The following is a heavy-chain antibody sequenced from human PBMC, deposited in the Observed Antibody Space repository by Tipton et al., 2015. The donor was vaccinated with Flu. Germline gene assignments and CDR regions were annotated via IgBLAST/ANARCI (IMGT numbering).Heavy chain of an antibody. J-gene: IGHJ6*02. CDR3: ARNPADCGSTNCYFSGYGRNNYYYYGMDV. D-gene: IGHD2-2*01. Sequence: QLVQSGAEVKKPGASVKVSCKASGYTFTSYGISWVRQAPGQGLEWMGWISAYNGNTNYAQKLQGRVTMTTDTSTSTAYMERRSLRSADTAGYYCARNPADCGSTNCYFSGYGRNNYYYYGMDVWGQGTTVTVSS. V-gene: IGHV1-18*01. CDR2: ISAYNGNT. CDR1: GYTFTSYG.